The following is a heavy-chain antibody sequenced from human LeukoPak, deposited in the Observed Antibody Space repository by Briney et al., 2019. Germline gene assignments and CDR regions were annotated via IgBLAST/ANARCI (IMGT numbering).Heavy chain of an antibody. CDR2: ISAYNGNT. J-gene: IGHJ6*02. D-gene: IGHD3-9*01. Sequence: ASVMVSCKASGYTFTSYGLSWVRQAPGQGLEWMGWISAYNGNTNYAQKFQGRVTMTTDTPTRTAYMELRSLRSDDTAIYFCARDDGRRRNDILTGFYYYYGMDVWGQGTTVTVSS. CDR1: GYTFTSYG. CDR3: ARDDGRRRNDILTGFYYYYGMDV. V-gene: IGHV1-18*01.